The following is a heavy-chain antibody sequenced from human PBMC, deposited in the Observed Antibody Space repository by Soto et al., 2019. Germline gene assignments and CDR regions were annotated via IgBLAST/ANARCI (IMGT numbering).Heavy chain of an antibody. V-gene: IGHV4-38-2*02. Sequence: SETLSLTCGVSGYSINSGYFWGWVRQPPGKGLEWIGAIFHSGTTYYSPSLKSRVTISVDTSRKQISLEMNSVTAADTAIYYCARDLGHPHDHWSGPDDWGPGAMVTVSS. CDR2: IFHSGTT. J-gene: IGHJ4*02. D-gene: IGHD3-3*01. CDR1: GYSINSGYF. CDR3: ARDLGHPHDHWSGPDD.